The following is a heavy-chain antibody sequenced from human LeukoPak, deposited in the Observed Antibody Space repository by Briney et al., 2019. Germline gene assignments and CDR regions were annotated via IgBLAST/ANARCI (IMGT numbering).Heavy chain of an antibody. Sequence: GGSLRLSCAASGFTFSSYNMNWVRQAPGKGLEWVSSISTSSSYIYYADSVKGRFTISRDNAKNSLYLQMNSLRAEDTAAYYCARDVVVVVAADSNFDYWGQGTLVTVSS. CDR3: ARDVVVVVAADSNFDY. CDR2: ISTSSSYI. D-gene: IGHD2-15*01. CDR1: GFTFSSYN. V-gene: IGHV3-21*01. J-gene: IGHJ4*02.